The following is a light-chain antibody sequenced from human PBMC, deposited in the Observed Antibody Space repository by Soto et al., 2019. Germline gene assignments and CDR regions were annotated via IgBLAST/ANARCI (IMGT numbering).Light chain of an antibody. V-gene: IGKV3-20*01. CDR1: QSVISNY. CDR2: GAS. J-gene: IGKJ1*01. Sequence: EIVLTQSPGTLSLSPGERATLSCRASQSVISNYVAWYQQRPGQAPRLLIYGASSRATGIPDRFRGSGSGTDFTLTVSRLEPEDFATYYCQQYDSYPWTFGQGTKVDIK. CDR3: QQYDSYPWT.